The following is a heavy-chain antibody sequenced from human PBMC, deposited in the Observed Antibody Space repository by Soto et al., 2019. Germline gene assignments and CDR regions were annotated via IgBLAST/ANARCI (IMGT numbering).Heavy chain of an antibody. D-gene: IGHD3-16*01. J-gene: IGHJ4*02. CDR3: ARDWGHTLDY. V-gene: IGHV3-21*01. CDR2: ISSTSSYI. CDR1: GFTFSSYT. Sequence: EVQLVESGGGLVKPGGSLRLSCAASGFTFSSYTMNWVRQAPGKGLEWVSSISSTSSYIYYADSVKGRFTISRDNAKNSLYLQMNILRAEETAVYYCARDWGHTLDYWGQGTLVIVSS.